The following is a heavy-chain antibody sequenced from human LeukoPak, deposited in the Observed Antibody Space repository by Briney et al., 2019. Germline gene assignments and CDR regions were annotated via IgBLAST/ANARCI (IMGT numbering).Heavy chain of an antibody. V-gene: IGHV3-21*01. D-gene: IGHD1-26*01. CDR1: GFTFSSYG. Sequence: GGSLRLSCAASGFTFSSYGMHWVRQAPGKGLEWVSSISSSSSYIYYADSVKGRFTISRDNAKNSLYLQMNSLRAEDTAVYYCARAGVRWELHWGQGTLVTVSS. CDR2: ISSSSSYI. J-gene: IGHJ4*02. CDR3: ARAGVRWELH.